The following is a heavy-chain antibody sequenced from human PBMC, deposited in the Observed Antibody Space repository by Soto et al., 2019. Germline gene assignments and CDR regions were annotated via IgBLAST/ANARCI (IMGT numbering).Heavy chain of an antibody. CDR1: GGSISSGGYY. J-gene: IGHJ5*02. D-gene: IGHD2-2*01. V-gene: IGHV4-31*03. CDR2: IYYSGST. Sequence: PSETLSLTGTVSGGSISSGGYYWSWIRQHPGKGLEWIGYIYYSGSTYYNPSLKSRVTISVDTSKNQFSLKLSSVTAADTAVYYCARVPYRNWFDPWGQGTLVTVSS. CDR3: ARVPYRNWFDP.